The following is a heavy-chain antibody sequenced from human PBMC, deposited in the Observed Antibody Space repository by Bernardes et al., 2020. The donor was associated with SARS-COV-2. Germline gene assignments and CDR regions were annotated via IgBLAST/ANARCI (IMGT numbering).Heavy chain of an antibody. CDR3: ARHIMASITIFGVVRAGNWFDP. CDR1: GFTFTSSA. D-gene: IGHD3-3*01. Sequence: SVKVSCKASGFTFTSSAMQWVRQARGQRLEWIGWIVVGSGNTNYAQKFQERVTITRDISTSTAYMELSSLRSEDTAVYYCARHIMASITIFGVVRAGNWFDPWGQGTLVTVSS. J-gene: IGHJ5*02. CDR2: IVVGSGNT. V-gene: IGHV1-58*02.